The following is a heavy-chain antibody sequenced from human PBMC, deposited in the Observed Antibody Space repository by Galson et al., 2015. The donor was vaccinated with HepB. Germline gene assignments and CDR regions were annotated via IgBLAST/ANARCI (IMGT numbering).Heavy chain of an antibody. CDR2: ISAYNGNT. CDR1: GYTFTSYG. J-gene: IGHJ6*02. V-gene: IGHV1-18*04. CDR3: ARDAPYYDFYSGQFVGMDV. Sequence: SVKVSCKASGYTFTSYGISWVRQAPGQGLEWMGWISAYNGNTNYAQKVQGRVTMTTDTSTSTAYMELRSLRSDDTAVYYCARDAPYYDFYSGQFVGMDVWGQGTTVTVSS. D-gene: IGHD3-3*01.